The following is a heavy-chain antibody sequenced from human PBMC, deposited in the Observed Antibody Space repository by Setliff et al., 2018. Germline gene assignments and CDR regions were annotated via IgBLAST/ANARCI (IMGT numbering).Heavy chain of an antibody. Sequence: GGSLRLSCAASGFTFSSYEMNWVRQAPGKGLEWVSYISSSGSTIYYADSVKGRFTISRDNAKNSLYLQMNSLRAEDTAVYYCACPDILTDLFDYWGQGTLVTVPQ. CDR1: GFTFSSYE. CDR2: ISSSGSTI. CDR3: ACPDILTDLFDY. V-gene: IGHV3-48*03. D-gene: IGHD3-9*01. J-gene: IGHJ4*02.